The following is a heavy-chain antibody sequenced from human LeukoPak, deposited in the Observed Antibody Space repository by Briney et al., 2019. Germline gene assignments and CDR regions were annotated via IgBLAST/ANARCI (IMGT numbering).Heavy chain of an antibody. CDR1: GFTFSSYA. Sequence: PGGSLRLSCAASGFTFSSYAMSWVRQAPGKGLEWVSAISGSGGSTYYADSVKGRFTISRDNSKNTLYLQMNSLRAEDTAVYYCAKDEVDIVVVVATPVGFDIWGQGTMVTVSS. V-gene: IGHV3-23*01. D-gene: IGHD2-15*01. J-gene: IGHJ3*02. CDR2: ISGSGGST. CDR3: AKDEVDIVVVVATPVGFDI.